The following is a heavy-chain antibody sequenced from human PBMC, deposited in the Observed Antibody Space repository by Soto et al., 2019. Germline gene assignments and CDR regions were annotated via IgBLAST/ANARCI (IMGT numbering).Heavy chain of an antibody. V-gene: IGHV1-69*06. D-gene: IGHD2-2*01. J-gene: IGHJ4*02. CDR3: AGRCDGTNCLAHFDY. CDR1: GGTFNNYV. Sequence: QVQLVQSGAEVKKPGSSVKVSCRASGGTFNNYVINWVRQAPGQGLEWMAGIIPIFGTPNYAQKFQGRVTITADKSTSTAYMGLNSLRSEDTAVYYCAGRCDGTNCLAHFDYWGQGTLVTVSS. CDR2: IIPIFGTP.